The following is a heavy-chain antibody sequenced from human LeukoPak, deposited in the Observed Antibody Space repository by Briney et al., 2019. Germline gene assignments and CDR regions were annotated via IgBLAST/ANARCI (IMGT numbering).Heavy chain of an antibody. CDR3: AKAPPYSSGWFQYYFDY. V-gene: IGHV3-23*01. Sequence: GGSLRLSYAGSGFTLSSYAMSWVRQAPGKGLGCVSSIDGCIGSTYYADSVKGRFTISRDNSKNTLYLQMNSLRAEDTALYYCAKAPPYSSGWFQYYFDYWGQGTLVTVSS. CDR1: GFTLSSYA. D-gene: IGHD6-19*01. J-gene: IGHJ4*02. CDR2: IDGCIGST.